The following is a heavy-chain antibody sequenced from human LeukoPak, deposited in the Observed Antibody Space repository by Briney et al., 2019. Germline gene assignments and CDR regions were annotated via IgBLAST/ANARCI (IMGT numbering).Heavy chain of an antibody. CDR3: ASYDYVWEGDY. D-gene: IGHD3-16*01. CDR1: GFTFSRSA. J-gene: IGHJ4*02. V-gene: IGHV3-64*01. CDR2: ISSNGGST. Sequence: GRSLRPSCAAAGFTFSRSAMHWVRQAPGKGLEYISAISSNGGSTYYANSVKGRFTISIYNSKNTRYRQTGSVRAESTAVYYCASYDYVWEGDYWGKGTLVTVSS.